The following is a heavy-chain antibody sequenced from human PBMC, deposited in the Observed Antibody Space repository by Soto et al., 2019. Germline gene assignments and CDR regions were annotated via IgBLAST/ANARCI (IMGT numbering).Heavy chain of an antibody. Sequence: QVQLVQSGAELKKPGASVKISCKASGYTFSDYIITWVRHAPGQGLEWMGWFSDYNGNTNYAQKFLGRVSMTTDTSTSTAYLELKSLTSDDTAVYYCARDSLTYSSPFDYWGQGTLITVSS. V-gene: IGHV1-18*01. CDR2: FSDYNGNT. CDR3: ARDSLTYSSPFDY. J-gene: IGHJ4*01. CDR1: GYTFSDYI. D-gene: IGHD6-13*01.